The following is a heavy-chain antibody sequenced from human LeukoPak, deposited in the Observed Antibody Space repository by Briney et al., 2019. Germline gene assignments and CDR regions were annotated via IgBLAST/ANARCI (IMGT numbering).Heavy chain of an antibody. J-gene: IGHJ4*02. CDR2: IWYDGSNK. CDR3: ARDPSPYYYDSSGYVTCPDY. Sequence: GGSLSLSCAASGFTFSSYGMHWVRQAPGKGLEWVAVIWYDGSNKYYADSVKGRFTISRDNSKNTLYLQMNSLRAEDTAVYYCARDPSPYYYDSSGYVTCPDYWGQGTLVTVSS. V-gene: IGHV3-33*01. CDR1: GFTFSSYG. D-gene: IGHD3-22*01.